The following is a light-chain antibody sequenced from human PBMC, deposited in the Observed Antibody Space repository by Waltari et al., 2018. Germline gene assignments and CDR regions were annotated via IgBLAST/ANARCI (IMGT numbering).Light chain of an antibody. J-gene: IGKJ2*02. V-gene: IGKV3-20*01. CDR3: QQYGTTPCT. Sequence: EIVLTQSPATLSLSPGERATLSCRASESVSGSDLAWYQQKPGQAPRLLIHGVSSRATGIPDRFSGSGSGTDFSLTISRLEPEDFAVYYCQQYGTTPCTFGQGTKLEI. CDR2: GVS. CDR1: ESVSGSD.